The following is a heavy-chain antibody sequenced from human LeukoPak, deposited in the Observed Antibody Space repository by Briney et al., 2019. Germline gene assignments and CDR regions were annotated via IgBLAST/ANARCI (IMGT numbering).Heavy chain of an antibody. V-gene: IGHV4-30-2*01. J-gene: IGHJ2*01. CDR3: ARGVTMIVVVIHDWYFDL. CDR1: GGSISSGGYS. D-gene: IGHD3-22*01. Sequence: PSETLSLTCAVSGGSISSGGYSWSWIRQPPGKGLEWIGYIYHSGSTYYNPSLKSRVTISVDRSKNQFSLKLSSLTAADTAVYYCARGVTMIVVVIHDWYFDLWGRGTLVTVSS. CDR2: IYHSGST.